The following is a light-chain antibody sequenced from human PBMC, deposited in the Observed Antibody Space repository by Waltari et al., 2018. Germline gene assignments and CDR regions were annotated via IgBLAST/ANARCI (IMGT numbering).Light chain of an antibody. CDR1: SSDVGGYNY. Sequence: QSALPQPASVSGSPGQSITISCTGTSSDVGGYNYVPWYQQHPCKAPKLMIYEVSNRPSGVSNRFSGSKSGNTASLTISGLQAEDEADYYCSSYTSSSTLVFGGGTKLTVL. V-gene: IGLV2-14*01. CDR3: SSYTSSSTLV. J-gene: IGLJ2*01. CDR2: EVS.